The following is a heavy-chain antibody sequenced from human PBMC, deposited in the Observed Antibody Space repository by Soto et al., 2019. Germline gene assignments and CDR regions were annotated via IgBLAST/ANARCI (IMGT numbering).Heavy chain of an antibody. CDR3: ARVAAAGNFDY. CDR2: IKQDGSEK. J-gene: IGHJ4*02. V-gene: IGHV3-7*05. Sequence: GGSLRLSCAASGFTFSSYWMSWVRQAPGKGLEWVANIKQDGSEKYYLDSVKGRFTISRDNAKNSLYLQMNSLRAEDTAVYYCARVAAAGNFDYWGQGTLVTVSS. CDR1: GFTFSSYW. D-gene: IGHD6-13*01.